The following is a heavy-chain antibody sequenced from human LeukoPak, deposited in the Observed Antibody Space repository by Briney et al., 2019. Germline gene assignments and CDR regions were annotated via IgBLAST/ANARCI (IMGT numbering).Heavy chain of an antibody. J-gene: IGHJ6*02. CDR1: GGSISSSSYY. CDR3: ARGKSRPLRLRYYGMDV. CDR2: INHSGST. Sequence: SETLSLTCTVSGGSISSSSYYWGWIRQPPGKGLEWIGEINHSGSTNYNPSLKSRVTISVDTSKNQFSLKLSSVTAADTAVYYCARGKSRPLRLRYYGMDVWGQGTTVTVSS. V-gene: IGHV4-39*07. D-gene: IGHD2-15*01.